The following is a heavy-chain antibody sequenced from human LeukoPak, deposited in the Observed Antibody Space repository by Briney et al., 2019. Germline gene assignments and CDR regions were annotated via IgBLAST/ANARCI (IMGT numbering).Heavy chain of an antibody. Sequence: PGGSLRLSCAASGFTFDDYTMHWVRQAPGKGLEWVSLISWDGGSTYYADSVKGRFTISRDNSKNSLYLQMNSLRTEDTALYFCAKDTAPYDFRSGRDYWGQGTLVTVSS. CDR2: ISWDGGST. D-gene: IGHD3-3*01. J-gene: IGHJ4*02. V-gene: IGHV3-43*01. CDR3: AKDTAPYDFRSGRDY. CDR1: GFTFDDYT.